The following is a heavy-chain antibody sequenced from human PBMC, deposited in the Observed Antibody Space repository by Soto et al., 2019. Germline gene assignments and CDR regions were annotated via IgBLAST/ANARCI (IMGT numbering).Heavy chain of an antibody. J-gene: IGHJ4*02. CDR2: IYYSGFT. D-gene: IGHD6-13*01. Sequence: QLQLQESGPGLVKPSETLSLTCTVSGGSISSSSYYWGWIRQPPGKGLEWIGSIYYSGFTFYNPSLKSRVTISVDTSKSQFSLTLSSVTAADTAVYCCARRGGVAAAFWAYCGQGTLVTVSS. CDR3: ARRGGVAAAFWAY. CDR1: GGSISSSSYY. V-gene: IGHV4-39*01.